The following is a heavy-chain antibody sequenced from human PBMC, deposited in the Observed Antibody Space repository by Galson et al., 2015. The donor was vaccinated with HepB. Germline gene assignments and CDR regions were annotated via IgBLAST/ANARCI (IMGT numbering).Heavy chain of an antibody. CDR3: ARDSYRIAAAGSYWYFDL. D-gene: IGHD6-13*01. CDR1: GGSISSYY. V-gene: IGHV4-59*01. J-gene: IGHJ2*01. Sequence: SETLSLTCTVSGGSISSYYWSWIRQPPGKGLEWIGYIYYSGSTNYNPSLKSRVTISVDTSKNQFSLKLSSVTAADTAVYYCARDSYRIAAAGSYWYFDLWGRGTLVTVSS. CDR2: IYYSGST.